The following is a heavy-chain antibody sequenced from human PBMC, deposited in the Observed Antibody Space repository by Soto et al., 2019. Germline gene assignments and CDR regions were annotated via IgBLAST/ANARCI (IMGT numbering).Heavy chain of an antibody. CDR2: IIPMFATP. Sequence: GASVKVSCKASGGTFSSHAISWVQQAPGQGLEWMGGIIPMFATPNYAEKFQGRLSITADESTTTVYMQLSSLRSQDTAVYYCARQFDYDSSGHYYAYWGQGTLVTVSS. CDR3: ARQFDYDSSGHYYAY. D-gene: IGHD3-22*01. V-gene: IGHV1-69*13. J-gene: IGHJ4*02. CDR1: GGTFSSHA.